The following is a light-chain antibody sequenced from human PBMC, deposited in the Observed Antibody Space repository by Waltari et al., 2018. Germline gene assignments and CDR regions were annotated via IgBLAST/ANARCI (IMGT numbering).Light chain of an antibody. J-gene: IGKJ4*01. Sequence: DIQMTQSHSTLSASVGDRVTITCWASQSVSNLLAWYQQKPGKARKFLIYKESVLEGCVPSMFSGSRSCTEFRLTINNLQPDDFATYFCQKYKGYPLTFGGGTKVEIK. V-gene: IGKV1-5*03. CDR1: QSVSNL. CDR2: KES. CDR3: QKYKGYPLT.